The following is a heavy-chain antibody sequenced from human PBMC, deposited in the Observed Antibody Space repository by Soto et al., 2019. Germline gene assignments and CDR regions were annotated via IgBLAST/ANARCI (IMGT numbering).Heavy chain of an antibody. Sequence: QVQLVQSGAEVKKPGASVKVSCKASGYTFTSYDMHWVRQAPGQGLEWMGIINPSGGSTSYAQKFQGRGTMTRDTSTSTGYMGLRSLRSEDTAVYYCERGGTVTTSPYYYGMDVWGQGTTVTVSS. CDR2: INPSGGST. CDR1: GYTFTSYD. D-gene: IGHD4-17*01. V-gene: IGHV1-46*01. CDR3: ERGGTVTTSPYYYGMDV. J-gene: IGHJ6*02.